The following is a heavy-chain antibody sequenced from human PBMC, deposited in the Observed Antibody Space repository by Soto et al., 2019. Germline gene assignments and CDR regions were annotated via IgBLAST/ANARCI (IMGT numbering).Heavy chain of an antibody. Sequence: QVQLVESGGGVVQPGMSLRLSCATSGFSFSSHAMHWVRQAPGKGLEWVAQIWYDGSNRYYADSMRGRFTISRDFFKNTAFLQMDSPRAEDTAVYYCARDGQNLAPYAFEMWGQGTLVTVSS. CDR2: IWYDGSNR. CDR1: GFSFSSHA. J-gene: IGHJ3*02. V-gene: IGHV3-33*01. CDR3: ARDGQNLAPYAFEM.